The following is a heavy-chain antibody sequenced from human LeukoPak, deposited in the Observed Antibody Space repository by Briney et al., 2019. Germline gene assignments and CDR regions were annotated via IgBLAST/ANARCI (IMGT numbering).Heavy chain of an antibody. CDR3: ARGTWSDAFDI. CDR2: ISAYNGNT. V-gene: IGHV1-18*01. CDR1: GYTFTTSG. D-gene: IGHD6-13*01. J-gene: IGHJ3*02. Sequence: ASVKFSCNASGYTFTTSGISWVRQAPGQGLEWMGWISAYNGNTNYAQKLQGRVTMTTDTSTATAYMELRSLRSDDTAVYYCARGTWSDAFDIWGQGTMLTVSS.